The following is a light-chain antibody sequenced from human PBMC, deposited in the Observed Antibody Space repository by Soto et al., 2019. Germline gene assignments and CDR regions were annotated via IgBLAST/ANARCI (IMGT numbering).Light chain of an antibody. CDR1: SSDVGGYNY. Sequence: QSVLTQPPSASGSPGQSVTISCTGTSSDVGGYNYVSWYQQHPGKAPKLMIYEVSKRPSGVPDCFSGSKSGNTASLTVSGLQAEDEADYYCSSYAGSNIGVFGTVTKVTVL. CDR2: EVS. J-gene: IGLJ1*01. V-gene: IGLV2-8*01. CDR3: SSYAGSNIGV.